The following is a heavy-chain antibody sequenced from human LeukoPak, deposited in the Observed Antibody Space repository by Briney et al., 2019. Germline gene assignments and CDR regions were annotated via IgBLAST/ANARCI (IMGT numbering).Heavy chain of an antibody. CDR3: SRGTDAYKCGNS. D-gene: IGHD5-24*01. CDR2: IHYSGRI. CDR1: GGSFSGYY. Sequence: PSETLSLTCAVYGGSFSGYYWTWIRQPPGKGLEWIGEIHYSGRINYNPSLKSRVTISADTSNSHFSLKMNSVIAADTAVYYCSRGTDAYKCGNSWGQGTLVTVSS. J-gene: IGHJ4*02. V-gene: IGHV4-34*01.